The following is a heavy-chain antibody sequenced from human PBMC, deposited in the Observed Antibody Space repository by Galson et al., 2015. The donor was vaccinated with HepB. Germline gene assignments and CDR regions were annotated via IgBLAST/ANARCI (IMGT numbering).Heavy chain of an antibody. V-gene: IGHV3-21*01. CDR2: ISSSSSYI. CDR1: GFTFSSYS. D-gene: IGHD3-22*01. J-gene: IGHJ3*02. CDR3: ARGEYYYDRKDAFDI. Sequence: SLRLSCAASGFTFSSYSMNWVRQAPGQGLEWVSSISSSSSYIYYADSVKGRFTISRDNAKNSLYLQMNSLRAEDTAVYYCARGEYYYDRKDAFDIWGQGTMVTVSS.